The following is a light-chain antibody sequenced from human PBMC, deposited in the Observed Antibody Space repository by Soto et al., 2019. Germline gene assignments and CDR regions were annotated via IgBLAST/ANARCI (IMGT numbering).Light chain of an antibody. V-gene: IGLV2-11*01. CDR1: SSDVGSYNY. CDR3: CSDSGSDSLL. Sequence: QSALTQPRSVSGSPGESVTISCSGTSSDVGSYNYVSWYQQYPGKAPKVMIYDVSERPSEVPVRFAGSKSGNTASLTISGLQAEDEAEYFCCSDSGSDSLLFGGGTKLTVL. J-gene: IGLJ2*01. CDR2: DVS.